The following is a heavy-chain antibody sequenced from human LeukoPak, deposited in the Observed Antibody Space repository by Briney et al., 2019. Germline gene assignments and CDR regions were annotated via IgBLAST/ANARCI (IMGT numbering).Heavy chain of an antibody. CDR1: GFTFSSYA. V-gene: IGHV3-23*01. CDR2: ISGSGGST. D-gene: IGHD6-13*01. CDR3: ARSGSALSSYSSSWYSPHDRFLKYYYFDY. J-gene: IGHJ4*02. Sequence: GGSLRLSCAASGFTFSSYAMSWVRQAPGKGLEWVSAISGSGGSTYYADSVKGRFTISRDNSKNTLYLQMNSLRAEDTAVYYCARSGSALSSYSSSWYSPHDRFLKYYYFDYWGQGTLVTVSS.